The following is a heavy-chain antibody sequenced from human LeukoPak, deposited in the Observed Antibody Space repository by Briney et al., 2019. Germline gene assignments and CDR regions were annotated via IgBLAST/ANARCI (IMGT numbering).Heavy chain of an antibody. CDR3: AGYTVVRGITLSAFDI. D-gene: IGHD3-10*01. CDR1: GDTITGYY. Sequence: ASVKVSCKASGDTITGYYLHWVRQAPRQGLEWLGCFDPNTGVTHYAQKFQGRVTITRDTSVDTEYLGLRSLTSDDTALYYCAGYTVVRGITLSAFDIWGQGTVLTVSS. J-gene: IGHJ3*02. V-gene: IGHV1-2*02. CDR2: FDPNTGVT.